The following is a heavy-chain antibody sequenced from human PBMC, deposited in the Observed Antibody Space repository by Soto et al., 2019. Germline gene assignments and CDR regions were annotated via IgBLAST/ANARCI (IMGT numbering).Heavy chain of an antibody. J-gene: IGHJ6*02. Sequence: SVKVSCKASGGTFSSYAISWVRQAPGQGLEWMGGIIPIFGTANYAQKFQGRVTITADESTSTAYMELSSLRSEDTAVYYCARPNDVVVPAAQSEFYGMDVWGQGTTVTVAS. CDR2: IIPIFGTA. CDR3: ARPNDVVVPAAQSEFYGMDV. CDR1: GGTFSSYA. V-gene: IGHV1-69*13. D-gene: IGHD2-2*01.